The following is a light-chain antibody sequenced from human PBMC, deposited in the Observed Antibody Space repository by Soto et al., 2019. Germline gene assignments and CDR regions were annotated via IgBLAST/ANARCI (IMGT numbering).Light chain of an antibody. V-gene: IGKV1-27*01. CDR3: QNYHSAPWT. CDR1: QGISNF. Sequence: IQMTQSPSTLSASVGDRVTITCRASQGISNFLAWYQQKPGKVPSLLLYGASTLQSGVPSRFSGSGSGTDFTLTISSLHPEDVATYCCQNYHSAPWTFGQGTKVEIK. J-gene: IGKJ1*01. CDR2: GAS.